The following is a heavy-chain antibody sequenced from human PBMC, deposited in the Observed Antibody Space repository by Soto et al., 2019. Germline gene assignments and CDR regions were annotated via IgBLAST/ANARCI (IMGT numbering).Heavy chain of an antibody. CDR2: INHSGST. CDR1: GGSFSGYN. V-gene: IGHV4-34*01. Sequence: SEPLSLTCAVYGGSFSGYNWSWIRQPPGKGLEWIGEINHSGSTNYNPSLKSRVTIAVDTSKNQFSLKLSSVTAADTAVYYCARDIAVAHHFPHWGQGTLVTVSS. J-gene: IGHJ1*01. CDR3: ARDIAVAHHFPH. D-gene: IGHD6-19*01.